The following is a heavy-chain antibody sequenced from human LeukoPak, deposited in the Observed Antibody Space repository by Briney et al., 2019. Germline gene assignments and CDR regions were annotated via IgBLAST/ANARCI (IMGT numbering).Heavy chain of an antibody. D-gene: IGHD3-10*01. CDR3: ARESLSGDFDY. CDR2: INPNSGGT. V-gene: IGHV1-2*06. CDR1: GYTFTGYY. Sequence: ASVKVSCKASGYTFTGYYMHWVRQAPGQGLEWMGRINPNSGGTISAQKFQGRVTMTRDTSISTAYMELSSLRSEDTAVYYCARESLSGDFDYWGQGTLVTVSS. J-gene: IGHJ4*02.